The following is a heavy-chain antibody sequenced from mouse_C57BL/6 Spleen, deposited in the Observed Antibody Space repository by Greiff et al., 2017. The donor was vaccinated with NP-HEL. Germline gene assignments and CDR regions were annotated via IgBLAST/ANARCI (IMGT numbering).Heavy chain of an antibody. D-gene: IGHD2-3*01. Sequence: VQLQQSGPGLVQPSQSLSITCTVSGFSLISYGVHWVRQSPGKGLEWLGVIWSGGSTDYNAAFISRLSISKDNSKSQVFFKMNSLQADDTAIYYCARNGYSDWFAYWGQGTLVTVSA. V-gene: IGHV2-2*01. CDR1: GFSLISYG. J-gene: IGHJ3*01. CDR3: ARNGYSDWFAY. CDR2: IWSGGST.